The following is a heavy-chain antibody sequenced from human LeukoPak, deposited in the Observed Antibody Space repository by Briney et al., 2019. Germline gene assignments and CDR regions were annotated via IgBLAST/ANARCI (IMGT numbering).Heavy chain of an antibody. Sequence: SETLSLTCTVSGGSISSYYWSWIRQPPGKGLEWIGYIYYSGSTNYNPSPKSRVTISVDTSKNQFSLKLSSVTAADTAVYYCARRGYDILTGYPLAFDIWGQGTMVTVSS. J-gene: IGHJ3*02. V-gene: IGHV4-59*08. CDR3: ARRGYDILTGYPLAFDI. D-gene: IGHD3-9*01. CDR2: IYYSGST. CDR1: GGSISSYY.